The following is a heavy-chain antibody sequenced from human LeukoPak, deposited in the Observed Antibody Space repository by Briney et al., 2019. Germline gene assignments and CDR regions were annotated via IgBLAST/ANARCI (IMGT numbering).Heavy chain of an antibody. CDR2: IYHSGTT. V-gene: IGHV4-38-2*01. CDR3: SRIETAGPFDY. D-gene: IGHD6-13*01. J-gene: IGHJ4*02. CDR1: GFSISTGYY. Sequence: SETLSLTSDVSGFSISTGYYWGWIRQPPGKGLEWIGSIYHSGTTYYSPSLKSRVTISVDTSKNQFSLKLSSVTAADTAMYYCSRIETAGPFDYWGQGTLVTVSS.